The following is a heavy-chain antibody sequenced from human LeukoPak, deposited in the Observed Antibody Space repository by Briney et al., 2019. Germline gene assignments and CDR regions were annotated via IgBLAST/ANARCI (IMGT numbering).Heavy chain of an antibody. CDR3: ARGFSCGRFGFDI. V-gene: IGHV1-2*06. CDR1: GYTFRDYF. Sequence: ASVKVSCKASGYTFRDYFMFWVRQAPGQGLEWMGRINPNSGGTKYAQKFQGRVTMTRDTSISTAYMELSGLRSDDAAVFYCARGFSCGRFGFDIWGPGTVVAVSS. J-gene: IGHJ3*02. D-gene: IGHD6-19*01. CDR2: INPNSGGT.